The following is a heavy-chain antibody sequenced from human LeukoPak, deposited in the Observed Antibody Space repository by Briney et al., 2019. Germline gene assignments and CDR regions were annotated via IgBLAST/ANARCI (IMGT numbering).Heavy chain of an antibody. CDR1: GGSISSGNYC. CDR2: IYYSGTT. V-gene: IGHV4-31*03. D-gene: IGHD3-22*01. Sequence: SQTLSLTCTVSGGSISSGNYCWTWIRHHPGKGLGWIGYIYYSGTTFYNPSLKSRVTISIDTSKNQFSLKLTSVTAADTAVYYCARADYYGSSAYPYWGQGTLVTVSS. CDR3: ARADYYGSSAYPY. J-gene: IGHJ4*02.